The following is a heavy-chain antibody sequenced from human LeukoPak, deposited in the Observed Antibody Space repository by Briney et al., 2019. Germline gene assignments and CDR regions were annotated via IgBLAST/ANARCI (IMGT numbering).Heavy chain of an antibody. D-gene: IGHD3-3*01. Sequence: SETLSLTCTVSGYSISSGYYWGWIRQPPGKGLEWIGSIYHSGNTYYNPSLKSRVTISVDTSKNQFSLKLSSVTAADTAVYYCARDGNFWSGYSLNWFDPWGQGTLVTVSS. CDR2: IYHSGNT. CDR1: GYSISSGYY. CDR3: ARDGNFWSGYSLNWFDP. V-gene: IGHV4-38-2*02. J-gene: IGHJ5*02.